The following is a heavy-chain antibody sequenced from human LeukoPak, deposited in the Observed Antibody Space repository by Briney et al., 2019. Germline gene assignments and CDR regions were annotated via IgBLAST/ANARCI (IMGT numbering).Heavy chain of an antibody. V-gene: IGHV1-24*01. CDR2: FDPEDGET. Sequence: ASVKVSCKVSGYTLTELSMHWVRQAPGKGLEWMGGFDPEDGETIYAQKFQGRVTMTEDTSTDTAYMELSSLRSEDTAVYYCATGTLIAGYFDYWGQGTLVTVYS. J-gene: IGHJ4*02. D-gene: IGHD6-13*01. CDR3: ATGTLIAGYFDY. CDR1: GYTLTELS.